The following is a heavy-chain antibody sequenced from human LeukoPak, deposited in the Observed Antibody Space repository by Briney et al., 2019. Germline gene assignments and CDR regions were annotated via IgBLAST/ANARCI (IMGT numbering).Heavy chain of an antibody. CDR2: LSGSGVST. CDR3: AKDPANQLLYPAHFSH. Sequence: GRTLRLSCAASGFTFSRYVMNWVRQAPGKGLEWVSALSGSGVSTSYADSGKGRFTISRDNSQNTLYLHMNSLRAEDTAIYFCAKDPANQLLYPAHFSHWGQGTLVTVSS. J-gene: IGHJ1*01. D-gene: IGHD2-2*01. CDR1: GFTFSRYV. V-gene: IGHV3-23*01.